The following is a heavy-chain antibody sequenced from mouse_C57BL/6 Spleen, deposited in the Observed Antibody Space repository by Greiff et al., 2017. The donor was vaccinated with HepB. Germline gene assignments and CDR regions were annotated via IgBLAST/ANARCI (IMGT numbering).Heavy chain of an antibody. CDR2: IYPRSGNT. V-gene: IGHV1-81*01. CDR1: GYTFTSYG. CDR3: ARWGKLCEDY. Sequence: VKLQESGAELARPGASVKLSCKASGYTFTSYGISWVKQRTGQGLEWIGEIYPRSGNTYYNEKFKGKATLTADKSSSTAYMELRSLTSEDSAVYFCARWGKLCEDYWGQGTTLTVSS. D-gene: IGHD4-1*01. J-gene: IGHJ2*01.